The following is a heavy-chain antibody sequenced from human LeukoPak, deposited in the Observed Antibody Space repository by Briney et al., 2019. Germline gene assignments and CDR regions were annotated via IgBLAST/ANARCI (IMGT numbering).Heavy chain of an antibody. CDR1: GFTVSTTY. D-gene: IGHD4-23*01. CDR2: IYVDGRT. CDR3: ARRGDGGRSFDY. J-gene: IGHJ4*02. V-gene: IGHV3-53*01. Sequence: GGSLRLSCAASGFTVSTTYMSWVRQAPGKGLEWVSLIYVDGRTYYADSVKGRFTISRDNSKNTLYHQVNSLRAEDTAVYYCARRGDGGRSFDYWGQGTLVTVSS.